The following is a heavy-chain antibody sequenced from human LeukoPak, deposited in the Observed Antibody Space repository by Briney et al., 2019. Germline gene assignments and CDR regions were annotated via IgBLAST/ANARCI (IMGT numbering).Heavy chain of an antibody. CDR1: GFTFSSYA. D-gene: IGHD5-18*01. CDR2: ISGSGGST. J-gene: IGHJ6*02. Sequence: NPGGSLRLSCAASGFTFSSYAMSWVRQAPGKGLEWVSAISGSGGSTYYADSVKGRFTISRDNSKNTLYLQMNSLRAEDTAVYYCAKARYSYGYVYYYYGMDVWGQGTTVTVSS. CDR3: AKARYSYGYVYYYYGMDV. V-gene: IGHV3-23*01.